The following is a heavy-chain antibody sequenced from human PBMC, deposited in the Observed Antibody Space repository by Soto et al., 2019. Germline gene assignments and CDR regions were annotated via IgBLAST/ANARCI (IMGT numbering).Heavy chain of an antibody. D-gene: IGHD6-13*01. CDR2: MNPNSGNT. Sequence: QVQLMQSGGGVKKPGASVKVSCKTSGYTFTSYDINWVRQATGQGLEWMGWMNPNSGNTGYAQKFQGRVTMTRNTSMSTAYMELSSLRSEDTAVYYCARERSAGTGWFDPWGQGTLVTVSS. CDR1: GYTFTSYD. CDR3: ARERSAGTGWFDP. J-gene: IGHJ5*02. V-gene: IGHV1-8*01.